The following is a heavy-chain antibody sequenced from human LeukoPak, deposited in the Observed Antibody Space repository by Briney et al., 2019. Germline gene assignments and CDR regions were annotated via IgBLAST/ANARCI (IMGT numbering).Heavy chain of an antibody. D-gene: IGHD2-2*01. CDR1: GYTFTSYD. CDR2: MNPNSGNT. Sequence: ASVKVSCKASGYTFTSYDINWVRQATGQGLEWMGWMNPNSGNTGYAQKFQGRVTMTRNTSISTAYMELSSLRSEDTAVYYCARWGVPAAMGSLDYYGMDVWGQGTTVTVSS. V-gene: IGHV1-8*01. J-gene: IGHJ6*02. CDR3: ARWGVPAAMGSLDYYGMDV.